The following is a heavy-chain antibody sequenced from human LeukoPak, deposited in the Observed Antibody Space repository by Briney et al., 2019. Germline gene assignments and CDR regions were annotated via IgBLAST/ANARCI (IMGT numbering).Heavy chain of an antibody. CDR2: ISYDGSNK. D-gene: IGHD6-19*01. V-gene: IGHV3-30-3*01. CDR3: ARDHGIAVAGVGAFDY. J-gene: IGHJ4*02. CDR1: GFTFSSYA. Sequence: GGSLRLSCAASGFTFSSYAMHWVRQAPGKGLEWVAVISYDGSNKYYADSVKGRFTISRDNSKNTLYLQMNSLSAEDTAVYYCARDHGIAVAGVGAFDYWGQGTLVTVSS.